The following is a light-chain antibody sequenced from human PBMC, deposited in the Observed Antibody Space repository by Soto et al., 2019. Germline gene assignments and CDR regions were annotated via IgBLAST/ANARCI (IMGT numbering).Light chain of an antibody. CDR2: GAS. CDR1: QSVSSSY. J-gene: IGKJ2*02. Sequence: EIVLTQSPGTLSLSPGERATLSCRASQSVSSSYLAWYQQKPGQAPRLLIYGASSRATGIPDRFSGSGSGTDFTLTISRLEPEDSAVYYCQQYGSSPPGTFGQGTKLEIK. V-gene: IGKV3-20*01. CDR3: QQYGSSPPGT.